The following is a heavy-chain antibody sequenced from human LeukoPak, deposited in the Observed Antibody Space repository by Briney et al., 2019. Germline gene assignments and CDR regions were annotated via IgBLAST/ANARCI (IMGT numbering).Heavy chain of an antibody. CDR1: GYTFTSYG. Sequence: GASVKVSCKASGYTFTSYGISWVRQAPGQGLEWMGWISAYNGNTNYAQKLQGRVTMTTDTSTSTAYMELRSLRSDDTAVYYCARDRRKVYGSGNYYQDFDYWGQGTLVTVSS. D-gene: IGHD3-10*01. J-gene: IGHJ4*02. CDR2: ISAYNGNT. CDR3: ARDRRKVYGSGNYYQDFDY. V-gene: IGHV1-18*01.